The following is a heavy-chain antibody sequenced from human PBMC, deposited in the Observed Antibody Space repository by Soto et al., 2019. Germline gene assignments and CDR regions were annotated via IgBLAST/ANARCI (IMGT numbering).Heavy chain of an antibody. CDR2: ISYDGSNK. Sequence: QVQLVESGGGVVQPGRSLRLSCAASGFTVSSYGMHWVRQAPGKGLEWVAVISYDGSNKYYADSVKGRFTISRDNSKNTLYLQMNSLRAEDTAVYYCAKDGGRYCSGGSCLIDYCGQGTLVTVSS. D-gene: IGHD2-15*01. J-gene: IGHJ4*02. CDR1: GFTVSSYG. V-gene: IGHV3-30*18. CDR3: AKDGGRYCSGGSCLIDY.